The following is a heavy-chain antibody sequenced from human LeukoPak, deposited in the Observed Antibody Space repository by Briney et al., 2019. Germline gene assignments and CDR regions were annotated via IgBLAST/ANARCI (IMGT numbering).Heavy chain of an antibody. CDR2: IKSKTDGGRT. D-gene: IGHD1-26*01. CDR3: TTDSDYSGSLAY. V-gene: IGHV3-15*01. Sequence: GGSLRLSCAPPGFTVSNAWMGWVRHAPGEGLEWVGRIKSKTDGGRTDYAAPVKGRFTISRDASKTTLYLQMNSLKTEDTAVYYCTTDSDYSGSLAYWGQGTLVTVSS. CDR1: GFTVSNAW. J-gene: IGHJ4*02.